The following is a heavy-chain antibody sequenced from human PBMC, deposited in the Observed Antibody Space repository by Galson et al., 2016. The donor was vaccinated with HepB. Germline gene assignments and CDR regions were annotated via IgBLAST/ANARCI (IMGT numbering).Heavy chain of an antibody. CDR2: IKQDGSEK. CDR3: ARGWGVGDDLSYFDY. D-gene: IGHD5-12*01. J-gene: IGHJ4*02. CDR1: GFTFSSYL. V-gene: IGHV3-7*03. Sequence: LRLSCAASGFTFSSYLMSWVRQAPGKGLEWVATIKQDGSEKYYVESAKGRFTLSRDNAKNSLYLQMNSLSSGDTAVYYCARGWGVGDDLSYFDYWGQGTLVTVSS.